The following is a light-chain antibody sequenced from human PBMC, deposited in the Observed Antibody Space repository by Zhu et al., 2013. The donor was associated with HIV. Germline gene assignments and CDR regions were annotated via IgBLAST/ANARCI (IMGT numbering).Light chain of an antibody. CDR1: QDIRNH. CDR3: LQSNSYPRT. Sequence: DIQMTQSPSSVSASVGDRVTTTCRASQDIRNHLGWYQQKPGKAPRRLIYLASTLQSGVPSRFSGSGSGTDFTLTISSLQPEDFATYYCLQSNSYPRTFGLGDQAGDQT. V-gene: IGKV1-17*01. J-gene: IGKJ2*02. CDR2: LAS.